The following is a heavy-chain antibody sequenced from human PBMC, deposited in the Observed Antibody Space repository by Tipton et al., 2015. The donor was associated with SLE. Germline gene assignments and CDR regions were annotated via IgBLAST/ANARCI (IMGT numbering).Heavy chain of an antibody. CDR3: ARGFLYDGFQV. CDR1: GYSIRNGYY. CDR2: IHHSGIT. Sequence: TLSLTCNVSGYSIRNGYYWGWIRQAPGKGLEWTGTIHHSGITYYNPSLKSRVTISVDTSKNQFSLQLTSVTPEVTAVYYCARGFLYDGFQVWGQGTLVTVSS. V-gene: IGHV4-38-2*02. D-gene: IGHD2-2*02. J-gene: IGHJ1*01.